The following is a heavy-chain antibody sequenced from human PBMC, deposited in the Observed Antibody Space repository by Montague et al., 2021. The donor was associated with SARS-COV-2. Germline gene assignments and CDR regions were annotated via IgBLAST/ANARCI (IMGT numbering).Heavy chain of an antibody. CDR1: GVSISGAF. CDR3: ARLCGNNGYNRFDP. V-gene: IGHV4-34*01. CDR2: TNHNGGT. Sequence: SETLSLTCAVSGVSISGAFWSWVRQPPGKRLEWSGETNHNGGTNYNPSLRSRVTISVDTSKNQFSLNLKSVSAADTAVYFCARLCGNNGYNRFDPWGQGTLVTVSS. D-gene: IGHD5-24*01. J-gene: IGHJ5*02.